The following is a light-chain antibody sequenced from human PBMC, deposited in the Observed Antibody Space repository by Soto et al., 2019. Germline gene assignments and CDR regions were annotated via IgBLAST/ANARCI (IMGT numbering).Light chain of an antibody. CDR3: QQFGTSPPAFT. CDR2: GAS. CDR1: QTIANKY. Sequence: ESMLTQSPGTLSLSPGDRATLFCRTSQTIANKYLTWYQQKPGQAPRLLIYGASIRATGVPDRFTGSGSGTGFTLTISRLEPEDFAVYYCQQFGTSPPAFTVGQGTKLEI. V-gene: IGKV3-20*01. J-gene: IGKJ2*01.